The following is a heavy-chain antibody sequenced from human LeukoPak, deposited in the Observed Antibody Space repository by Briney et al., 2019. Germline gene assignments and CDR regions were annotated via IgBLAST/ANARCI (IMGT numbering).Heavy chain of an antibody. V-gene: IGHV3-64*01. Sequence: GGSLRLSCAASGFTFSSYAMHWVRQAPGKGLEYVSAISSNGGSTYYANSVKGRFTTSRDNSKNTLYLQMGSLRAEDMAVYYCARVTTVTARAFDIWGQGTMVTVSS. CDR2: ISSNGGST. CDR1: GFTFSSYA. J-gene: IGHJ3*02. D-gene: IGHD4-17*01. CDR3: ARVTTVTARAFDI.